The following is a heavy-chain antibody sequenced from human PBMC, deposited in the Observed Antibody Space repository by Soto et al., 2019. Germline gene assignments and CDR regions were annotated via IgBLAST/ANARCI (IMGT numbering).Heavy chain of an antibody. J-gene: IGHJ4*02. CDR3: ARDRVPGSDLPAY. D-gene: IGHD6-19*01. V-gene: IGHV3-48*02. CDR2: ISSMSSTI. Sequence: GGSLRLSCEASGFIFNDYSMNWVRQAPGKGLEWISYISSMSSTILHAESVKGRFTTSRDNAKNSLYLHMNRLRDEDTGVYYCARDRVPGSDLPAYWGQGTLVTVSS. CDR1: GFIFNDYS.